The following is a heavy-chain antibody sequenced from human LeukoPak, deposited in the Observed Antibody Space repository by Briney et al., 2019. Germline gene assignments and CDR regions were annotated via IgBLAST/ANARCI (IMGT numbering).Heavy chain of an antibody. CDR3: ARGVSSGYSIDY. Sequence: GASVKVSCKASGGTFSSYAISWVRQAPGQGLEWMGRIIPILGIANYAQKFQGGVTITADKSTSTAYMELSSLRSEDTAVYYCARGVSSGYSIDYWGQGTLVTVSS. D-gene: IGHD3-22*01. CDR2: IIPILGIA. J-gene: IGHJ4*02. V-gene: IGHV1-69*04. CDR1: GGTFSSYA.